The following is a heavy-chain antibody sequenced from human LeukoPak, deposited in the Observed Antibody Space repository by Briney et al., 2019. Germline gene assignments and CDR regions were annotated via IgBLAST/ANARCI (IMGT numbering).Heavy chain of an antibody. Sequence: SETLSLTCTVSGGSISSGSYYWSWIRQPAGKGLEWIGRIYTSGSTNYNPSLKSRVTISVDTSKNQFSLKLSSVTAADTAVYYCARTGYYDSSGYYYYYYYMDVWGKGTTVTISS. CDR2: IYTSGST. CDR3: ARTGYYDSSGYYYYYYYMDV. D-gene: IGHD3-22*01. J-gene: IGHJ6*03. CDR1: GGSISSGSYY. V-gene: IGHV4-61*02.